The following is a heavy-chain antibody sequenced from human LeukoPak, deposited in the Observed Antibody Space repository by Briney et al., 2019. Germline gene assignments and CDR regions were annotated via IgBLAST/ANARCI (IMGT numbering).Heavy chain of an antibody. D-gene: IGHD6-13*01. CDR2: IYSGGST. CDR3: ATGYWTEYFQH. Sequence: GGSLRLSCAASGLTVSSNYMSWVRQAPGKGLEWVSVIYSGGSTYYADSVKGRFTISRDNSKNTLYLQMNSLRAEDTAVYYCATGYWTEYFQHWGQGTLVTVSS. V-gene: IGHV3-53*01. J-gene: IGHJ1*01. CDR1: GLTVSSNY.